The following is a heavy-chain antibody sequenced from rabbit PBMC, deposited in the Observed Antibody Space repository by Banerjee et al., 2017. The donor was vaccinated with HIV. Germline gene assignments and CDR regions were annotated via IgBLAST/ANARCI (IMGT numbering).Heavy chain of an antibody. CDR2: INTSSGNT. CDR1: GFSFSSSHW. V-gene: IGHV1S45*01. Sequence: QEQLEESGGDLVKPGASLTLTCKASGFSFSSSHWMCWVRQAPGKGLEWIACINTSSGNTVYASWAKGRFTISRTSSTTVTLQMTSLTAADTATYFCARDLAGAIGWNFNLWGQGTLVTVS. D-gene: IGHD4-1*01. J-gene: IGHJ4*01. CDR3: ARDLAGAIGWNFNL.